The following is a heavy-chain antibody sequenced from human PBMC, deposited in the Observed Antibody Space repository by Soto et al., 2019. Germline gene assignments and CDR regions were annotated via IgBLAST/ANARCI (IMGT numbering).Heavy chain of an antibody. D-gene: IGHD2-21*01. CDR3: TIGSWSGEVFDI. Sequence: QVQLVQSGAEVKKPGSSVKVSCKDSGGTFSTYSMFWVRQAPGQGLEWMGRIIPMLGIRNYAQRLQDRATITADKSTATAHMELSSLSSEDTALYYCTIGSWSGEVFDIWGQGTMVTVSS. J-gene: IGHJ3*02. V-gene: IGHV1-69*02. CDR2: IIPMLGIR. CDR1: GGTFSTYS.